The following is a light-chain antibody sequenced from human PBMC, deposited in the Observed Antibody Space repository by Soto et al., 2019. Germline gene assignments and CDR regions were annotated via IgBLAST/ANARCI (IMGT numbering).Light chain of an antibody. V-gene: IGLV1-51*01. J-gene: IGLJ1*01. CDR3: GSWDSSLSAYV. CDR1: SSNIGGNS. CDR2: ADN. Sequence: QSVMPQPPSVSAAPGQKVTISCSGRSSNIGGNSVSWHQQLPGTAPKLLIYADNKRPSEIPDRFSGSKSGTSATLGITGFQTGDGADYYCGSWDSSLSAYVFGTGTKLTVL.